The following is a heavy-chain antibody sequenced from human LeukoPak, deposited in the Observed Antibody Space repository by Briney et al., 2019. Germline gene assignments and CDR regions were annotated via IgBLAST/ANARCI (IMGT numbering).Heavy chain of an antibody. CDR2: ISGSGGST. CDR1: GFTFSRSA. J-gene: IGHJ4*02. V-gene: IGHV3-23*01. Sequence: GGSLRLSCAASGFTFSRSAMSWVRQAPGKGLEWVSAISGSGGSTYYADSVKGRFTISRDNSKNTLYLQMNSLSADDTAVYYCAKVAHYYGSGSYYEYYFDYWGQGALVTVSS. D-gene: IGHD3-10*01. CDR3: AKVAHYYGSGSYYEYYFDY.